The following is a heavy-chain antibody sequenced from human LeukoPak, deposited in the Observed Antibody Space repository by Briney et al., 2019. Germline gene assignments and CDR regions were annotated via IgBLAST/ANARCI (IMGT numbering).Heavy chain of an antibody. V-gene: IGHV3-21*01. CDR1: GFTFSSYS. CDR3: ARDCGGVCSSTSFDY. J-gene: IGHJ4*02. Sequence: GGSLRLSCAASGFTFSSYSMNWVRQAPGQGLEWVSSISSSSSYIYYAASVKGRFTISRDNAKNSLYLQMNSLRAEDTAVYYCARDCGGVCSSTSFDYWGQGTLVTVSS. D-gene: IGHD2-2*01. CDR2: ISSSSSYI.